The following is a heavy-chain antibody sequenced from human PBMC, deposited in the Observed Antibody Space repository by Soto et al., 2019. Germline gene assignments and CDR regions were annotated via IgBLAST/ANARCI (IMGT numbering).Heavy chain of an antibody. D-gene: IGHD5-12*01. J-gene: IGHJ4*02. CDR1: GDTFSGYS. CDR2: IIPLFGTT. V-gene: IGHV1-69*14. Sequence: QVQLVQSGAEVKKPGSSVKVSCKASGDTFSGYSISWVRQAPGQGLEWMGGIIPLFGTTNYAQRFQGRVTITADKSTSTAYMELSSLKSEDTAIYYCARDLGSGYDPGDCWGQGTLVTVSS. CDR3: ARDLGSGYDPGDC.